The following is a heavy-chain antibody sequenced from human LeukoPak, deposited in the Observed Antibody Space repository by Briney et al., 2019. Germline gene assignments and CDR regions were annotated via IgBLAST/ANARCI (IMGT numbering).Heavy chain of an antibody. CDR2: ISSSSSYI. J-gene: IGHJ4*02. V-gene: IGHV3-21*01. Sequence: GGSLRLSCAASGFTFSSYSMNWVRQAPGKGLEWVSSISSSSSYIYYADSVKGRFTISRDNAKNSLYLQMNSLRAEDTAVYYCARVPLGYQLLYHYWGQGTLVTVSS. CDR3: ARVPLGYQLLYHY. CDR1: GFTFSSYS. D-gene: IGHD2-2*02.